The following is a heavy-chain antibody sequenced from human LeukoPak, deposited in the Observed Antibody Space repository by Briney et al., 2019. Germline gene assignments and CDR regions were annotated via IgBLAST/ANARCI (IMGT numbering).Heavy chain of an antibody. CDR1: GYTFTGYY. CDR2: INPNSGGT. Sequence: ASVKVSCKASGYTFTGYYMHWVRQAPGQGLEWMGWINPNSGGTNYAQKFQGRVTMTRDTSTSTAYMELRSLRSDDTAVYYCARGTVQLIPTTGYYGMDVWGQGTTVTVSS. D-gene: IGHD1-26*01. V-gene: IGHV1-2*02. CDR3: ARGTVQLIPTTGYYGMDV. J-gene: IGHJ6*02.